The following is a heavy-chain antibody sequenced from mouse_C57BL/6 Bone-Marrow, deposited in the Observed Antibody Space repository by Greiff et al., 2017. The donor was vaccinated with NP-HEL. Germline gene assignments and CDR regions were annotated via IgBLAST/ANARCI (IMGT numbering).Heavy chain of an antibody. J-gene: IGHJ2*01. CDR3: ARWRLRRGVYFDY. V-gene: IGHV1-18*01. CDR2: INPNNGGT. Sequence: EVQLVESGPELVKPGASVKIPCKASGYTFTDYNMDWVKQSHGKSLEWIGDINPNNGGTIYNQKFKGKATLTVDKSSSTAYMELRSLTSEDTAVYYCARWRLRRGVYFDYWGQGTTLTVSS. CDR1: GYTFTDYN. D-gene: IGHD2-4*01.